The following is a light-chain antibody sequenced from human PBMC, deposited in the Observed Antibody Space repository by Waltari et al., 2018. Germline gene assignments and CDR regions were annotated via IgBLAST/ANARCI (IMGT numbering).Light chain of an antibody. J-gene: IGLJ2*01. CDR2: DVS. Sequence: QSALTQPASVSGSPGQSITISCTGTSSDIGGYAFISCYQPHPGRSPRTLVFDVSLRPSGGSDRFSGSKSGNTASLTISGLQAEDEADYFCSSYTAINSALIFGGGTKLTVL. CDR3: SSYTAINSALI. V-gene: IGLV2-14*03. CDR1: SSDIGGYAF.